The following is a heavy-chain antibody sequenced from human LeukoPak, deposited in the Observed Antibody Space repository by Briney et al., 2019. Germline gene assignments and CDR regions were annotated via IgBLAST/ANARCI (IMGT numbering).Heavy chain of an antibody. V-gene: IGHV1-58*01. CDR2: IVVGSGNT. Sequence: SVKVSCKATGFTFTSSVVQWVRQARGRRLEWIGWIVVGSGNTNYAQKFQERVTITRDMSTSTAYMELSGLRAADTAVYYCAADSLYYFNYWGQGTLVTVSS. CDR3: AADSLYYFNY. CDR1: GFTFTSSV. J-gene: IGHJ4*02.